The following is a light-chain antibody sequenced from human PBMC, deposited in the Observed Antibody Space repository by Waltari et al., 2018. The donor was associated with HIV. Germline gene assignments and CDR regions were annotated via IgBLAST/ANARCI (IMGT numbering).Light chain of an antibody. CDR2: GNN. J-gene: IGLJ3*02. CDR3: AAWDDSLNGLWV. V-gene: IGLV1-44*01. Sequence: QSVLTQPPSTSGTPGQRVTISCSVSSSNIGRNTVNWYQHLPGTAPKLLIYGNNQRPSGVPDRFSGPKSGTSASLAISGLQSEDEADYYCAAWDDSLNGLWVFGGGTKLTVL. CDR1: SSNIGRNT.